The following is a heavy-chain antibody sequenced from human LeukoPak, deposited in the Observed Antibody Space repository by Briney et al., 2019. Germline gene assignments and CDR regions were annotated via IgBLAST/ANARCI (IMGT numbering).Heavy chain of an antibody. J-gene: IGHJ3*02. CDR3: ARDYYDSSTDAFDI. V-gene: IGHV3-21*05. CDR2: IRFVDSSK. D-gene: IGHD3-22*01. Sequence: GGSLRLSCAASGFTFDDYGMSWVRQAPGKGLEWISYIRFVDSSKSYADSVKGRFTISRDNAKNSLYLQMNSLRAEDTAVYYCARDYYDSSTDAFDIWGQGTMVTVSS. CDR1: GFTFDDYG.